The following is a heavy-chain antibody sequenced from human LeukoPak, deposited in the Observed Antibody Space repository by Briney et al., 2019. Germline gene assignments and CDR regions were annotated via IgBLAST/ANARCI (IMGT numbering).Heavy chain of an antibody. CDR1: GYTFTSYG. J-gene: IGHJ4*02. CDR3: ARDLRYRTISVGGY. V-gene: IGHV1-18*01. Sequence: ASVKVSCKASGYTFTSYGISWVRQAPGQGLEWMGWISAYNGNTNYAQKLQGSVTMTTDTSTSTAYMELRSLRSDDTAVYYCARDLRYRTISVGGYWGQGTLVTVSS. D-gene: IGHD1-26*01. CDR2: ISAYNGNT.